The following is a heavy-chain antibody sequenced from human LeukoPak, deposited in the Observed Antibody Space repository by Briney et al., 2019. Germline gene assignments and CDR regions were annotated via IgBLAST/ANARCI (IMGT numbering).Heavy chain of an antibody. J-gene: IGHJ4*02. V-gene: IGHV3-11*01. CDR3: ARVAYSSASYFDY. CDR1: EFTFSSHA. Sequence: GGSLRLSCAASEFTFSSHAMTWIRQAPGKGLEWVSYLSGGGDIIYYADSVKGRFTVSRDNAKNSLYLQMNSLRAEDTAVFYCARVAYSSASYFDYWGQGTLVTVSS. D-gene: IGHD6-19*01. CDR2: LSGGGDII.